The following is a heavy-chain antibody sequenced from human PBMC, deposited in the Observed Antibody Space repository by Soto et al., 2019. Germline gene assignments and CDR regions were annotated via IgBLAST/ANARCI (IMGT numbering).Heavy chain of an antibody. CDR2: IYYSGST. CDR1: GGSISSYY. D-gene: IGHD6-13*01. V-gene: IGHV4-59*08. J-gene: IGHJ4*02. Sequence: PSETLSLTCTVSGGSISSYYWSWIRQPPGKGLEWIGYIYYSGSTNYNPSLKSRVTISVDTSKNQFSLKLSSVTAADTAVYYCARRYSSSWSEAYYFDYWGQGTLVTVSS. CDR3: ARRYSSSWSEAYYFDY.